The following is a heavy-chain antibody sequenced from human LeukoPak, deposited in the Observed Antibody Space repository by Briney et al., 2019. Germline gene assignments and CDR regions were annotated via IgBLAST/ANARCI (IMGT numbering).Heavy chain of an antibody. CDR2: MNPNSGNT. CDR1: GYTFTSYV. J-gene: IGHJ4*02. V-gene: IGHV1-8*01. CDR3: ARVGLRSSSWYGY. D-gene: IGHD6-13*01. Sequence: ASVKVSCKAPGYTFTSYVINWVRQAPGQGVEWVGWMNPNSGNTGYAQKFQGRVTMTRNTSISTAYMELSSLRSEDTAVYYCARVGLRSSSWYGYWGQGTLVTVSS.